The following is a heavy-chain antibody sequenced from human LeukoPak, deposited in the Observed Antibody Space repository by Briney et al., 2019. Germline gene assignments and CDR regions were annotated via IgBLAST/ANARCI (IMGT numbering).Heavy chain of an antibody. CDR1: GFTFSSYA. Sequence: GGSLSLSCAASGFTFSSYAMSWVRPAPGKGLEWVSAISGSGGSTYYADSVKGRFTISRDNSKNTLYLQMNSLRAEDTAVYYCASGLVVVAAIPFDYGGQGTLVTVSS. D-gene: IGHD2-15*01. J-gene: IGHJ4*02. CDR2: ISGSGGST. V-gene: IGHV3-23*01. CDR3: ASGLVVVAAIPFDY.